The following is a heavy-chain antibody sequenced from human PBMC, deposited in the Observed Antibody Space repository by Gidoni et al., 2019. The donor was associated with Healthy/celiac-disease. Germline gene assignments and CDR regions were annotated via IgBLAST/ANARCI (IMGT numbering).Heavy chain of an antibody. CDR3: AKGAYTIFGRNHMDV. D-gene: IGHD3-3*01. Sequence: GVRQAPGKGLEWVAVISYDGSNKYYADSVKGRFTISRDNSKNTLYLQMNSLRAEDTAVYYCAKGAYTIFGRNHMDVWGQGTTVTVSS. J-gene: IGHJ6*02. V-gene: IGHV3-30*18. CDR2: ISYDGSNK.